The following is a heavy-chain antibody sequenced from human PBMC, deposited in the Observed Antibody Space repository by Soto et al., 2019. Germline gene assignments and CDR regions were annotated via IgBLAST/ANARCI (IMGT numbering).Heavy chain of an antibody. D-gene: IGHD3-3*01. CDR2: IYYSGST. Sequence: SETLSLTSTVSGGSISTSGYSWGWIRRPPGKGLEWIGYIYYSGSTNYNPSLKSRVTISVDTSKNQFSLKLSSVTAADTAVYYCARGITIFGVVNPHFDYWGQGTLVTSPQ. J-gene: IGHJ4*02. V-gene: IGHV4-61*08. CDR1: GGSISTSGYS. CDR3: ARGITIFGVVNPHFDY.